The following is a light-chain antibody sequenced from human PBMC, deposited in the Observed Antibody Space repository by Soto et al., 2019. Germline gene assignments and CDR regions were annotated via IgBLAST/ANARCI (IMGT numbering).Light chain of an antibody. CDR2: DAS. V-gene: IGKV3-11*01. CDR3: QHDGSS. J-gene: IGKJ2*01. CDR1: QSVSSY. Sequence: EIVLTQSPATLSLSPGERATLSCRASQSVSSYLAWYQQKPGQAPRLLIYDASNRATGIPARFSGSGSGTDFTLTISSLEPEDFAVYYCQHDGSSFGQGTKVEI.